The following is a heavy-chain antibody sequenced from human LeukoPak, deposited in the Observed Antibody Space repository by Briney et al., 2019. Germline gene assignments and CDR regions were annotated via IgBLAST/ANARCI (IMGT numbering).Heavy chain of an antibody. CDR3: AKDAGGSGYFDY. J-gene: IGHJ4*02. V-gene: IGHV3-30*18. D-gene: IGHD3-10*01. CDR2: ISYDGSNK. Sequence: PGGSLRLSCVASGFTFSNYGMHWVRQAPGKGLEWVAVISYDGSNKYYADSVKGRFTISRDNSKNTLYLQMNSLRAEDTAVYYCAKDAGGSGYFDYWGQGTLVTVSS. CDR1: GFTFSNYG.